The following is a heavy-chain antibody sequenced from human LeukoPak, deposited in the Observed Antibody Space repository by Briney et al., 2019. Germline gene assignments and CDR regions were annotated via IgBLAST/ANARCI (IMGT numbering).Heavy chain of an antibody. CDR1: GGSISSGGYY. D-gene: IGHD6-13*01. Sequence: PSETLSLTCTVSGGSISSGGYYWRWIRQPPGKGLEWIGRVYTSGSTNYNLSLKSRVTMSVDTSKNQFSLRLSSVTAADTAVYYCARAGAAAGGFDYWGQGTLVTVSS. V-gene: IGHV4-61*02. CDR3: ARAGAAAGGFDY. CDR2: VYTSGST. J-gene: IGHJ4*02.